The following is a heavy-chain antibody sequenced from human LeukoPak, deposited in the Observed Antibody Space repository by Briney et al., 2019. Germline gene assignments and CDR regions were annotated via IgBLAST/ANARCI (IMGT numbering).Heavy chain of an antibody. Sequence: GRSLRLSCAASGFTFSSYAMHWVRQAPGKGLEWVSAISGSGGSTYYADSVKGRFTISRDNSKNTLYLQMNSLRAEDTAVYYCAKANSGYYDILTGPMDYWGQGTLVTVSS. V-gene: IGHV3-23*01. CDR3: AKANSGYYDILTGPMDY. J-gene: IGHJ4*02. D-gene: IGHD3-9*01. CDR1: GFTFSSYA. CDR2: ISGSGGST.